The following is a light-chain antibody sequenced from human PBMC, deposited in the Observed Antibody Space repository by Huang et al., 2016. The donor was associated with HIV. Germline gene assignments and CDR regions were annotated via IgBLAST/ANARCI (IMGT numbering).Light chain of an antibody. CDR2: GAS. J-gene: IGKJ1*01. CDR1: QVIDDY. V-gene: IGKV1-27*01. Sequence: DIQMTQSPSSLSASVGARVTITCRASQVIDDYLAWYQQKPGRVPSLVIYGASILESGVASRFSGSGSGTNFTLTIASLQPDDVASYYCQKYNSVPRTFDQGTKVEI. CDR3: QKYNSVPRT.